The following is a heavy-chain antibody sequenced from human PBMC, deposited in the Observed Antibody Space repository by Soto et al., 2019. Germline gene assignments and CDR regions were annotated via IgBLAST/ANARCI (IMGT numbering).Heavy chain of an antibody. CDR2: ISAHNGNT. CDR3: AGDTAIALPDA. Sequence: QVQLVQSGAEVKKPGASVKVSCKASGYTFTSYGISWVRQAPGQGLEWMGWISAHNGNTKYAQKLQGRVTMTTDTATSTSYMEVSSLRADDTALYYGAGDTAIALPDAWGQGTLVTVSS. V-gene: IGHV1-18*01. J-gene: IGHJ4*02. CDR1: GYTFTSYG. D-gene: IGHD5-18*01.